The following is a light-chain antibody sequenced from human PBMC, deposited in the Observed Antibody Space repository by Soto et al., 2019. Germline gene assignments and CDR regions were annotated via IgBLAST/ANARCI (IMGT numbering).Light chain of an antibody. J-gene: IGKJ2*01. Sequence: EIVMTQSPATLSVSPGERATLSCRASQSVSSNLAWYQQKPGQAPRLLIYGASTRATGIPARFSGSGSGTEFTLTIRSLQSEDVGVYYCQQYNNWPPYTFGQGTKLEIK. V-gene: IGKV3-15*01. CDR1: QSVSSN. CDR2: GAS. CDR3: QQYNNWPPYT.